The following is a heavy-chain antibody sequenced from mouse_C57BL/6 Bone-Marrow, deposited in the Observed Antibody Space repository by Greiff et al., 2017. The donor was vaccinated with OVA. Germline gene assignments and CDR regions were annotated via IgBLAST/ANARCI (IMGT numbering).Heavy chain of an antibody. J-gene: IGHJ3*01. CDR1: GFTFSSYG. V-gene: IGHV5-6*01. CDR2: ISSGGSYT. D-gene: IGHD2-1*01. CDR3: ARHGKGFAY. Sequence: DVQLQESGGDLVKPGGSLKLSCAASGFTFSSYGMSWVRQTPDKRLEWVATISSGGSYTYYPDSVKGRFTISRDNAKNTLYLQMSSLKSEDTAMYYCARHGKGFAYWGQGTLVTVSA.